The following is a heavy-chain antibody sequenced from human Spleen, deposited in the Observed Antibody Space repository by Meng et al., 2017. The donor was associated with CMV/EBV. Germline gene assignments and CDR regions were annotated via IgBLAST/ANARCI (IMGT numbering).Heavy chain of an antibody. D-gene: IGHD3-3*02. Sequence: WCGQAPEKGLEWVADMWRGGTEIKLGDVVKDWFIVTRDNSKDTGYLQMNSLRVEDTALYYCAAKVRRHFFGWGKSRFDYWGQGILVTVSS. CDR2: MWRGGTEI. V-gene: IGHV3-33*01. J-gene: IGHJ4*02. CDR3: AAKVRRHFFGWGKSRFDY.